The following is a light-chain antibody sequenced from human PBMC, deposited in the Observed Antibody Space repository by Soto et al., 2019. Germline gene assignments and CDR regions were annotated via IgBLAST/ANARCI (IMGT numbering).Light chain of an antibody. CDR1: SSDVGGYHY. J-gene: IGLJ1*01. CDR2: EVS. V-gene: IGLV2-14*01. CDR3: SSYTSSSTYV. Sequence: QSALTQPRSVSGSPGQSVTLSCTGTSSDVGGYHYVSWYQHHPGKAPKIMIYEVSNRPSGVSNRFSGSKSGNTASLTISGLQAEDEADYYCSSYTSSSTYVFGTGTKLTVL.